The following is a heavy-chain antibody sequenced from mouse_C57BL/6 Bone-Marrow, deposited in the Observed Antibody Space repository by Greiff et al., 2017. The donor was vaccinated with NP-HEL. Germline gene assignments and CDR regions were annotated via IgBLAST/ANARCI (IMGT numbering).Heavy chain of an antibody. CDR1: GYSITSGYY. CDR2: ISYDGSN. CDR3: ARGGITTVVAPSAMDY. D-gene: IGHD1-1*01. J-gene: IGHJ4*01. Sequence: VQLKESGPGLVKPSQSLSLTCSVTGYSITSGYYWNWIRQFPGNKLEWMGYISYDGSNNYNPSLKNRISITRDTSKNQFFLKLNSVTTEDTATYYCARGGITTVVAPSAMDYWGQGTSVTVSS. V-gene: IGHV3-6*01.